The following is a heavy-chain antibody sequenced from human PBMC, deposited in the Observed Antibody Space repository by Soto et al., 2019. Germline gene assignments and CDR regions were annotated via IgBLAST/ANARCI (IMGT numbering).Heavy chain of an antibody. V-gene: IGHV3-9*01. CDR2: ISWNSGSI. Sequence: GGSLRLSCAASGFTFDDYAMHWVRQAPGKGLEWVSGISWNSGSICYADSVKGRFTISRDNAKNSLYLQMNSLRAEDTAVYYCAKDEPASDAFEIWGQGTMVTGSS. CDR1: GFTFDDYA. J-gene: IGHJ3*02. CDR3: AKDEPASDAFEI.